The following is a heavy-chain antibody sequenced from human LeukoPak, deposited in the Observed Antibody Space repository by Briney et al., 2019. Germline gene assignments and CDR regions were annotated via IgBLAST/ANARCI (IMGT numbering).Heavy chain of an antibody. V-gene: IGHV3-7*01. CDR2: IKEDGNEK. D-gene: IGHD5-18*01. J-gene: IGHJ5*02. Sequence: QPGGSLRLSCAASGFTFSRYWMSWVRQAPGKGLEWVANIKEDGNEKYYVDSVKGRFTISRDNAKKSLYLQMNSLRAEDTAVYYCAREVIEIWSPSPFDPWGQGTLVTVSS. CDR3: AREVIEIWSPSPFDP. CDR1: GFTFSRYW.